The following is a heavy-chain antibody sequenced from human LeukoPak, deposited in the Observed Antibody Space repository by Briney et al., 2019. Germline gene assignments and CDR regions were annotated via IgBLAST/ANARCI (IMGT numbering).Heavy chain of an antibody. Sequence: ASVKVSCKASGYTFTGYYMHWVRQAPGQGLEWMGWINPNSGGTNYAQKFQGRVTMTRDTSISTTYMELSRLRPDDTAVYYCARVGDGLNDAFDIWGQGTMLTVSS. CDR2: INPNSGGT. J-gene: IGHJ3*02. V-gene: IGHV1-2*02. D-gene: IGHD5-24*01. CDR1: GYTFTGYY. CDR3: ARVGDGLNDAFDI.